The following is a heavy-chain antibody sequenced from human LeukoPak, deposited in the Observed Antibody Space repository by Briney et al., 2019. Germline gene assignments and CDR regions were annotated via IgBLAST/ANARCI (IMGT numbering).Heavy chain of an antibody. CDR3: AHKGRGLGSYTM. Sequence: SGPTLVKPTQTLTLTCTFSGFSLSTIGVGVSWIRQPPGQALEWLAVTYWNNDKSYSPSLKSRLTITKDTSKNQVVLIMTTMDPVDTATYYCAHKGRGLGSYTMWGQGTLVTVSS. CDR1: GFSLSTIGVG. D-gene: IGHD3-10*01. J-gene: IGHJ4*02. V-gene: IGHV2-5*01. CDR2: TYWNNDK.